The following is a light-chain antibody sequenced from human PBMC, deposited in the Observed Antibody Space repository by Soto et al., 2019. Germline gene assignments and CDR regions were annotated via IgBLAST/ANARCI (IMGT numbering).Light chain of an antibody. J-gene: IGLJ2*01. Sequence: SYELTQPPSVSVSPGQTASITCSGDKLGDKYACWYQQKPGQSPVLVIYQDSKRPSGIPERFSGSNSGNTATLTISGTQAMDEADYYCQAWDRSGVVFGGGTKVTVL. CDR2: QDS. CDR1: KLGDKY. CDR3: QAWDRSGVV. V-gene: IGLV3-1*01.